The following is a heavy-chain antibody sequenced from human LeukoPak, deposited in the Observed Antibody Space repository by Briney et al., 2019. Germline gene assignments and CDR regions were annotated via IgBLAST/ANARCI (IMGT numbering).Heavy chain of an antibody. J-gene: IGHJ5*02. CDR2: IKQDGSEK. V-gene: IGHV3-7*05. CDR3: AKEELGPRSTTNWFDP. D-gene: IGHD1-26*01. CDR1: GFTFSSYW. Sequence: GGSLRLSCAASGFTFSSYWMSWVRQAPGKGLEWVANIKQDGSEKYYVDSVKGRFTISRDNAKNSLYLQMNSLRAEDTAVYYCAKEELGPRSTTNWFDPWGQGTLVTVSS.